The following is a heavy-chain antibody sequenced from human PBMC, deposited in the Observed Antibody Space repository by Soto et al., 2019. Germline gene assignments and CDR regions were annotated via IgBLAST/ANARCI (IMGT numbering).Heavy chain of an antibody. CDR1: DGTSSDYY. D-gene: IGHD2-21*01. Sequence: SETQCLTYGVVDGTSSDYYWSWIRQTPGKGLEWIGEINHSGSTNYNPSLKSRVTISVDTSKNQFSLKLSSVTAADTAVYYCARGFRNFGPWGQGTLVTVSS. J-gene: IGHJ5*01. V-gene: IGHV4-34*01. CDR2: INHSGST. CDR3: ARGFRNFGP.